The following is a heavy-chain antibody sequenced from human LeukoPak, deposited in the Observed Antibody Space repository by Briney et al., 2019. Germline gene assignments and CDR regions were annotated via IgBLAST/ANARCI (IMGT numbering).Heavy chain of an antibody. Sequence: GGSLRLSCAASGFIFRSYDMHWVRQAPGKGLEWVAFTRYDGTKKYYADSVTGRFTISRDNSKNTLYLQMNSLRAEDTAVYHCAKDAGFCNGSRCSWHGYFDYWGQGTLVIVSS. CDR2: TRYDGTKK. D-gene: IGHD2-15*01. J-gene: IGHJ4*02. V-gene: IGHV3-30*02. CDR3: AKDAGFCNGSRCSWHGYFDY. CDR1: GFIFRSYD.